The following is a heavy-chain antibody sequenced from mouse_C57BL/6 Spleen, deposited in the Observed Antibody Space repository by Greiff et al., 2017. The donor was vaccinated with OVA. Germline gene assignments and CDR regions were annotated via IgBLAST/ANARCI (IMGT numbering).Heavy chain of an antibody. V-gene: IGHV5-16*01. CDR2: INYDGSST. CDR1: GFTFSDYY. J-gene: IGHJ4*01. Sequence: EVKVVESEGGLVQPGSSMKLSCTASGFTFSDYYMAWVRQVPEKGLEWVANINYDGSSTYYLDSLKSRFIISRDNAKNILYLQMSSLKSEDTATDYCARAWGGHYAMDYWGQGTSVTVSS. CDR3: ARAWGGHYAMDY.